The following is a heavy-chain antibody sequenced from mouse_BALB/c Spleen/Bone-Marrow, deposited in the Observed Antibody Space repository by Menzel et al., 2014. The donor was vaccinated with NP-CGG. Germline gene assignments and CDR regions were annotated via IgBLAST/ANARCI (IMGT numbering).Heavy chain of an antibody. V-gene: IGHV14-3*02. D-gene: IGHD4-1*01. CDR2: INPGNGNI. Sequence: VQLQQSGAELVKPGASVKLSCTASGFNFKDTYMHWVKQRPEQGLEWIGGINPGNGNINYAPKFQGKATITADTSSNTAYLQLSSLTSEDTAVYYCARSGVGPFADWGQGTLVTVSS. J-gene: IGHJ3*01. CDR3: ARSGVGPFAD. CDR1: GFNFKDTY.